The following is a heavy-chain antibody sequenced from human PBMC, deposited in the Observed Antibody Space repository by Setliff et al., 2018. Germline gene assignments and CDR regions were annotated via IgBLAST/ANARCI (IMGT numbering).Heavy chain of an antibody. CDR1: GYIFTSYA. CDR2: ISAYNANT. J-gene: IGHJ3*02. D-gene: IGHD1-26*01. CDR3: AREPLLGSHDAFDI. V-gene: IGHV1-18*01. Sequence: ASVKVSCKASGYIFTSYAINWVRQAPGQGLEWMGSISAYNANTNYAQNLQGRVTMTRDTSTSTAYMELRSLRSDDTAVYYCAREPLLGSHDAFDIWGQGTMVTVS.